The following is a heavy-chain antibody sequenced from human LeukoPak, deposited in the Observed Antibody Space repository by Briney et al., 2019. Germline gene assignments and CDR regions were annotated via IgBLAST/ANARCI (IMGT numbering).Heavy chain of an antibody. CDR3: ARTLYYGSGSYYNVGSYYFDY. CDR2: IYYSGST. CDR1: GGSISSYY. J-gene: IGHJ4*02. V-gene: IGHV4-59*01. Sequence: SETLSLTCTVSGGSISSYYWSWIRQPPGKGLEWVGYIYYSGSTNYNPSLKSRLTISVDTSKNQFSLKLSSVTAADTAVYYCARTLYYGSGSYYNVGSYYFDYWGQGTLVTVSS. D-gene: IGHD3-10*01.